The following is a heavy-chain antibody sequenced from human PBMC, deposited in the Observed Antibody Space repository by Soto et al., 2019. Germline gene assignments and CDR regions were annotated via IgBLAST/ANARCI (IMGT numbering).Heavy chain of an antibody. D-gene: IGHD2-2*01. CDR2: IYYSGST. CDR3: ARHKVVPAAKGRDNWFDP. CDR1: GGSISSSSYY. J-gene: IGHJ5*02. V-gene: IGHV4-39*01. Sequence: QLQLQESGPGLVKPSETLSLTCTVSGGSISSSSYYWGWIRQPPGKGLEWIGSIYYSGSTYYNPSLKSRVTISVDTSKNQFSLKLSSVTAADTAVYYCARHKVVPAAKGRDNWFDPWGQGTLVTVSS.